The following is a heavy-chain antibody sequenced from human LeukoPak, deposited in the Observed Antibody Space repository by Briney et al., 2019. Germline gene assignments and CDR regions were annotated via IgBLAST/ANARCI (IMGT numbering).Heavy chain of an antibody. V-gene: IGHV4-61*02. J-gene: IGHJ4*02. CDR2: IYTSGST. D-gene: IGHD3-22*01. CDR1: GGSISSGSYY. Sequence: SETLSLTCTVSGGSISSGSYYWSWIRQPAGKGLEWIGRIYTSGSTNYNPSLKSRVTISVDTSKNQFSLKLSSVTAADTAVYYCARALYYYDSSGYDWGQGTLVTVSS. CDR3: ARALYYYDSSGYD.